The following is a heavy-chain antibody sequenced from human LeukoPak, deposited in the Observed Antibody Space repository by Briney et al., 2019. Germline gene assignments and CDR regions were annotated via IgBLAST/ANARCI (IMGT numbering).Heavy chain of an antibody. Sequence: GGSLRLSCAASGFTFSSYAMHWVGQAPGKGLEWVAVISYDGSNKYYADSVKGRFTISRDNSKNTLYLQMNSLRAEDTAVYYCARGRGGSVVGATVYWGQGTLVTVSS. CDR2: ISYDGSNK. D-gene: IGHD1-26*01. CDR1: GFTFSSYA. V-gene: IGHV3-30-3*01. J-gene: IGHJ4*02. CDR3: ARGRGGSVVGATVY.